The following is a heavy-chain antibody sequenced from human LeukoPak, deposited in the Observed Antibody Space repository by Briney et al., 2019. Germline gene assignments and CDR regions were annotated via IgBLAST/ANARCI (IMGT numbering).Heavy chain of an antibody. V-gene: IGHV3-49*04. Sequence: SGGSLRLSWTASGFIFGDHAMSWVRQAPGKGLEWVGFIRSKAYGATTEYAASVKGRFTISRDDSKGIAYLQMDNLKTEDTALYYCSRGPILLWIHNGMDVWGQGTTVTVSS. CDR1: GFIFGDHA. D-gene: IGHD3-10*01. J-gene: IGHJ6*02. CDR3: SRGPILLWIHNGMDV. CDR2: IRSKAYGATT.